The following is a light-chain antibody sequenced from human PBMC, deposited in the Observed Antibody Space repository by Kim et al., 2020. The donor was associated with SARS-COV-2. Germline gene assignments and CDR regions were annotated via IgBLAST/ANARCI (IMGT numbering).Light chain of an antibody. CDR2: RNN. CDR3: QVWDSSTYVV. Sequence: VALGQKARITCGGNNIGSKNVHWYQQKPGQAPLLVIYRNNNRPSGIPERFSGSNSGNTATLTISSAQAGDEADYYCQVWDSSTYVVFGGGTQLTVL. CDR1: NIGSKN. J-gene: IGLJ2*01. V-gene: IGLV3-9*01.